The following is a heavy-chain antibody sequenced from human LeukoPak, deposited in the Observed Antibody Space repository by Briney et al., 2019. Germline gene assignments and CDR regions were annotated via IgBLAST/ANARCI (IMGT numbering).Heavy chain of an antibody. D-gene: IGHD3-10*01. J-gene: IGHJ4*02. CDR3: ARAGSGYYFDY. Sequence: ASVKVSCKASGYTFTGYYMHWVRQAPGQGLEWMGWISAYNGNTNYAQKLQGRVTMTTDTSTSTAYMELRSLRSDDTAVYYCARAGSGYYFDYWGQGTLVTVSS. V-gene: IGHV1-18*04. CDR2: ISAYNGNT. CDR1: GYTFTGYY.